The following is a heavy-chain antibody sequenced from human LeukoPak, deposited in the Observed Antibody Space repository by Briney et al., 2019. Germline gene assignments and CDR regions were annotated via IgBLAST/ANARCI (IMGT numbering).Heavy chain of an antibody. V-gene: IGHV4-59*01. CDR1: GGSISSYH. CDR3: VRGNYDSRGYSNAFDI. Sequence: SETLSLTCTVSGGSISSYHWSWLRQPPGKRLEWIGFISYSGSTNSNPSLTTRLAISIDTSETQFSLKLSSVPAADTAVYYCVRGNYDSRGYSNAFDIWGQGAMVTVSS. D-gene: IGHD3-22*01. CDR2: ISYSGST. J-gene: IGHJ3*02.